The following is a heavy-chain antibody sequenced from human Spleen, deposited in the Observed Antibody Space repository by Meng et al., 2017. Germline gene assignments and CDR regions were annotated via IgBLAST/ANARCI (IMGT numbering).Heavy chain of an antibody. CDR2: INHSGST. CDR1: GGSFSGYS. J-gene: IGHJ4*02. Sequence: QVQLQQWGAGRVKPSETLSLTGAVYGGSFSGYSWSWIRQPPGKGLEWIGEINHSGSTNYNPSLKSRVTISVDTSKNQFSLKLSSVTAADTAVYYCARGLSFWNYYFDYWGQGTLVTVSS. V-gene: IGHV4-34*01. D-gene: IGHD1-7*01. CDR3: ARGLSFWNYYFDY.